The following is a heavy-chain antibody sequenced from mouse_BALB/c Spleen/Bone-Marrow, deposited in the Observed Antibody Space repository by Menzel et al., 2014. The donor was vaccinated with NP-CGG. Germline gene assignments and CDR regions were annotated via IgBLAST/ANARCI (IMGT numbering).Heavy chain of an antibody. CDR1: GYTFTSYW. J-gene: IGHJ2*01. CDR3: ARDY. V-gene: IGHV1S81*02. Sequence: VQLQQSGAELVKPGASVKLSCKASGYTFTSYWMHWVKQRPGQGLEWIGEINPSNGGTNYNEKFKRKATLTVDKSSGTAYMKLSSLTSEDSAVYYFARDYWGQGTTLTVSS. CDR2: INPSNGGT.